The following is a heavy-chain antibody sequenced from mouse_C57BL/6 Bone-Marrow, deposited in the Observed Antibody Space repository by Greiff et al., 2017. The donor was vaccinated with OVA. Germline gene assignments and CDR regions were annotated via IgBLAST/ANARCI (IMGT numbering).Heavy chain of an antibody. Sequence: VKLQESGAELVRPGSSVKMSCKTSGYTFTSYGINWVKQRPGQGLEWIGWIYPRDGSTKYNEKFKGKATLTVDTSSSTAYMELHSLTSEDSAVYFCAREGALLGWGQGTTLTVSS. CDR2: IYPRDGST. V-gene: IGHV1-85*01. CDR3: AREGALLG. CDR1: GYTFTSYG. D-gene: IGHD2-10*01. J-gene: IGHJ2*01.